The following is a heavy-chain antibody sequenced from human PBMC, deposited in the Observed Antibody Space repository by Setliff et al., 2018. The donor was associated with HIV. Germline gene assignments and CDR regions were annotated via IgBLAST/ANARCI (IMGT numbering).Heavy chain of an antibody. CDR2: INTDGSSA. J-gene: IGHJ5*01. D-gene: IGHD3-16*01. CDR3: ARGGANPSWFDS. CDR1: GFTFSNSW. V-gene: IGHV3-74*03. Sequence: GESLKISCAASGFTFSNSWMHWVRQAPGKGLVWVSRINTDGSSATYADSVKGRFTNSRDNAKNTLYLQMDSLRAEDTAVYYCARGGANPSWFDSWGQGTRVTVSS.